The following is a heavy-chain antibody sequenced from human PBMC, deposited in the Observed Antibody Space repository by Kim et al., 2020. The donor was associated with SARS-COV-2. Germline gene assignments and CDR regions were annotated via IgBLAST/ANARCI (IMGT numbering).Heavy chain of an antibody. CDR1: GGSMTTRHY. V-gene: IGHV4-39*01. J-gene: IGHJ3*02. D-gene: IGHD4-17*01. CDR3: ARRTFGDYGDDVDAFD. CDR2: GFYSGST. Sequence: SETLSLTCTVSGGSMTTRHYWAWIRQPPGKGLGWIGSGFYSGSTYYNPSLEGRVTIFVDTSRSRFSLRLDSVTPADTALYYCARRTFGDYGDDVDAFD.